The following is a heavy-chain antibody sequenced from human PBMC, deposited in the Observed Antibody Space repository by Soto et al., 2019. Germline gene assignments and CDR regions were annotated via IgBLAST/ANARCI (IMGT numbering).Heavy chain of an antibody. D-gene: IGHD4-17*01. CDR3: ARAERVDYGHYVGYYYYYMDV. Sequence: SETRSLTCAVSSGSISSSNWWGWVRQPPGKGLEWIGEIYHSGSTNYNPSLKSRVTISVDKSKNQFSLKLSSVTAADTAVYYCARAERVDYGHYVGYYYYYMDVWGKGSTVT. J-gene: IGHJ6*03. CDR2: IYHSGST. CDR1: SGSISSSNW. V-gene: IGHV4-4*02.